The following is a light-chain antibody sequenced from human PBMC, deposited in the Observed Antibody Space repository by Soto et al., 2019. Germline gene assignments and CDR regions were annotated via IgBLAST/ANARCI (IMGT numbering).Light chain of an antibody. J-gene: IGKJ2*01. CDR1: QAISNY. V-gene: IGKV1-33*01. CDR3: QQYDKLPYT. CDR2: GAS. Sequence: DIQMTQSPSSLSASVGDRVNITCQASQAISNYLNWYQHKPGKAPKLLIYGASNLETGVPSRFSGSESGKDFTFAISRLQPEDIATYYCQQYDKLPYTFGQGTKLEIK.